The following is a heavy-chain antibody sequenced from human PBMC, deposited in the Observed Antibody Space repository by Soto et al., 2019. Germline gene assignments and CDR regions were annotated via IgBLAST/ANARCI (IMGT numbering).Heavy chain of an antibody. Sequence: GGSLRLSCAASGFTFSSSWIVWVRQAPGRGLEGVATIKQDGSEKYYADSVKGRFTISRDNAKNSLYLQMNSLRAEDTAVYYCARSSGYYDYWGQGALVTVSS. CDR3: ARSSGYYDY. V-gene: IGHV3-7*05. D-gene: IGHD3-22*01. CDR2: IKQDGSEK. J-gene: IGHJ4*02. CDR1: GFTFSSSW.